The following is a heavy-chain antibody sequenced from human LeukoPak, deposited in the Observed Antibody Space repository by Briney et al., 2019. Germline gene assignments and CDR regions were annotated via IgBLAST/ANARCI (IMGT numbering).Heavy chain of an antibody. CDR2: INPNSGGT. J-gene: IGHJ6*02. D-gene: IGHD2-15*01. Sequence: ASVKVSCKASGYTFTRYYMHWGRQAPGQGLEWMGWINPNSGGTNYAQKFQGRVTMTRNTSISTAYMELSRLRSDDTAVYYCARYCSGVSCQYGMDVWGQGTMVTVSS. CDR3: ARYCSGVSCQYGMDV. V-gene: IGHV1-2*02. CDR1: GYTFTRYY.